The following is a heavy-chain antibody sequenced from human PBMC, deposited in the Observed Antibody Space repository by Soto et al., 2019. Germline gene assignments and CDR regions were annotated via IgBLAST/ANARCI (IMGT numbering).Heavy chain of an antibody. V-gene: IGHV1-46*01. CDR1: GYTFTSYY. J-gene: IGHJ6*02. D-gene: IGHD5-12*01. Sequence: QVQLVQSGAEVKKPGASVKVSCKASGYTFTSYYMHWVRQAPGQGLEWMGIINPSGGSTSYAQKSQGRVTMTRDTSTSTVYMELSSLRSEDTAVYYCARESVYIVSTTRVSGGMDVWGQGTTVTVSS. CDR3: ARESVYIVSTTRVSGGMDV. CDR2: INPSGGST.